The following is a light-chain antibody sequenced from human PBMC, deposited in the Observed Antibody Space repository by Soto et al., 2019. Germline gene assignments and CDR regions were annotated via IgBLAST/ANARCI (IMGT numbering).Light chain of an antibody. CDR2: EVT. V-gene: IGLV2-14*01. CDR1: SSDVGGYNY. Sequence: QSALTQPPSASGSPGQSVAISCTGTSSDVGGYNYVSWYQQHPGKAPKLIIYEVTNRPSGVSDRFSASKSGNTASLTISGLQADDEADYYCSSYTVSSTRIFGGGTKLTVL. J-gene: IGLJ2*01. CDR3: SSYTVSSTRI.